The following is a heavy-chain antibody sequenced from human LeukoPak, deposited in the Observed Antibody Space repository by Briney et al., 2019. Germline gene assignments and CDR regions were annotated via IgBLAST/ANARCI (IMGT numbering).Heavy chain of an antibody. V-gene: IGHV3-48*03. Sequence: GGSLRLSCAASGFTFASYEMNWVRQAPGEGLECIAYIYASGSTIYYSDSVKGRFTISRDNAKNSLYLQMNSLSAEDTAVYYCARKVGYYYYYGMDVWGKGTTVTVPS. CDR2: IYASGSTI. CDR3: ARKVGYYYYYGMDV. CDR1: GFTFASYE. D-gene: IGHD1-26*01. J-gene: IGHJ6*04.